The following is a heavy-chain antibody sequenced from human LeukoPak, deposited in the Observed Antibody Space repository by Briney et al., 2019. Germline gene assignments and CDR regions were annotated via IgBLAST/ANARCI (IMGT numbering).Heavy chain of an antibody. V-gene: IGHV2-5*02. CDR2: IYWDDAK. CDR3: ARSLAISGYYTDFDH. Sequence: SGPTLVNPTQTLTLTCTFSGFSLTTSGMGVCWIRQPPGKALEWLALIYWDDAKRYSPSLKSRLTITKDTSKNQVVLTMTNMDPVGTATYYCARSLAISGYYTDFDHWGQGTVFTVSS. D-gene: IGHD3-3*01. J-gene: IGHJ5*02. CDR1: GFSLTTSGMG.